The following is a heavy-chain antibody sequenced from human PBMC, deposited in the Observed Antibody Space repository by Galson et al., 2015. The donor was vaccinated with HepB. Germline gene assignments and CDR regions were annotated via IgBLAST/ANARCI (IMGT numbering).Heavy chain of an antibody. V-gene: IGHV1-69*02. CDR3: ARTPGYCTNGVCWNDDFDI. J-gene: IGHJ3*02. CDR2: IIVVLGIT. Sequence: SVKVSCKASGGPFSRYTITWVRQAPGQGLEWMGRIIVVLGITNYAQKFQGRVTITADKSTSIAYMELTSLRSEDTAVYYCARTPGYCTNGVCWNDDFDIWGQGTMVTVSS. CDR1: GGPFSRYT. D-gene: IGHD2-8*01.